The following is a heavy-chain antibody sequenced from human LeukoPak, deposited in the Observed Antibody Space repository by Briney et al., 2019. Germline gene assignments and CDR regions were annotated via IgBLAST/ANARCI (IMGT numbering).Heavy chain of an antibody. Sequence: GGSLRLSCAASGFTFDDYAMHWVRQAPGKGLEWVSGISWNSGSIGYADSVKGRFTISRDNAKNSLYLQMNSLKSDDTAVYYCARVGAYGGYINPYYYYYMDVWGKGTTVTVSS. CDR1: GFTFDDYA. CDR2: ISWNSGSI. CDR3: ARVGAYGGYINPYYYYYMDV. V-gene: IGHV3-9*01. J-gene: IGHJ6*03. D-gene: IGHD4-17*01.